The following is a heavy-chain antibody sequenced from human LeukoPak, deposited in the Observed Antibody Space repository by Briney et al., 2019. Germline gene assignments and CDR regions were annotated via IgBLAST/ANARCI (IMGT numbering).Heavy chain of an antibody. D-gene: IGHD4-17*01. CDR2: IYYSVST. Sequence: PETRSLTCILSGGSPSSYYWSWIRQPPGGGLEWIGYIYYSVSTNYNPSHKSRVTISVDTSKIQFSLKLSSVTAAGAAVYYCARECYGEWLCYWGQGTLVTVSS. V-gene: IGHV4-59*01. J-gene: IGHJ4*02. CDR1: GGSPSSYY. CDR3: ARECYGEWLCY.